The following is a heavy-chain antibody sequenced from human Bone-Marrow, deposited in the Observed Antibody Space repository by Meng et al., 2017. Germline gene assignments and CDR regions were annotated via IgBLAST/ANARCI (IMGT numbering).Heavy chain of an antibody. Sequence: GESLKISCKGSGYSFTSYCIGWVRQMPGKGLEWMGIIYPGDSDTRYSASFQGQVTISADKSISTAYLQRSSLKASDTARYYCARQGSTRSLDYWGQGTLVTVSS. J-gene: IGHJ4*02. V-gene: IGHV5-51*01. CDR3: ARQGSTRSLDY. CDR1: GYSFTSYC. D-gene: IGHD3-10*01. CDR2: IYPGDSDT.